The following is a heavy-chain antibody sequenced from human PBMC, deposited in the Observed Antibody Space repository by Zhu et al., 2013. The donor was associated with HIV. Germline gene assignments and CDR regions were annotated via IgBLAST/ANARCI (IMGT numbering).Heavy chain of an antibody. CDR1: GYTLTGYF. CDR2: ISPYDVRT. V-gene: IGHV1-18*01. CDR3: ARDARVAVATLRFDY. D-gene: IGHD6-19*01. Sequence: QVQLVQSASEVTKPGASVRVSCKASGYTLTGYFLHWVRQAPGQGLEWMGWISPYDVRTSYPQKFQDRVTITADASTGTAYMELRNLRPDDTAIYYCARDARVAVATLRFDYWGQGTLVTVSS. J-gene: IGHJ4*01.